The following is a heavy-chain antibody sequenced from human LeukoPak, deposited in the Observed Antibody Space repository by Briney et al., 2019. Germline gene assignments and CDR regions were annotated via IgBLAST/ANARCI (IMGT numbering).Heavy chain of an antibody. CDR1: GFTVSSNY. CDR2: IYSGGST. CDR3: ARDRGLTSGWYPY. Sequence: GGSLRLSCAASGFTVSSNYMSWVRQAPGKGLEWVSVIYSGGSTYYADSVKGRFTISRDNSKNTLYLQMNSLRAEDTAVYYCARDRGLTSGWYPYRGQGTLVTVSS. V-gene: IGHV3-66*01. D-gene: IGHD6-19*01. J-gene: IGHJ4*02.